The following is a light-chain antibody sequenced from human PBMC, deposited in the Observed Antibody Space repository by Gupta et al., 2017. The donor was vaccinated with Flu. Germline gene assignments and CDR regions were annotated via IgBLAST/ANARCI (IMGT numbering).Light chain of an antibody. J-gene: IGLJ1*01. CDR3: QSYDNSLSGFV. CDR1: SSNIGAGYD. V-gene: IGLV1-40*01. Sequence: ATGQRVTIYCAGSSSNIGAGYDVHWYQQLPGTAPKLLIFGNGHRPSGVPARFSGSKSGTSASLAITGLQAEDEADYYCQSYDNSLSGFVFASGTKVIVL. CDR2: GNG.